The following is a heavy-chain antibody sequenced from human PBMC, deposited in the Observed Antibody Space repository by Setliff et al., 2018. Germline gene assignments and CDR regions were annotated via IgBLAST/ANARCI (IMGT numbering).Heavy chain of an antibody. J-gene: IGHJ4*02. Sequence: PGESLKISCQGSGYNFNTAWIGWVRQKPGEGLEWMGVIYPDDSDSRYSPSFEGHVTLSVDKSIGTASLQWASLKISDSAIYYCARRDFGSDYPLRIWGQGTLVTVSS. CDR2: IYPDDSDS. CDR1: GYNFNTAW. V-gene: IGHV5-51*01. D-gene: IGHD4-17*01. CDR3: ARRDFGSDYPLRI.